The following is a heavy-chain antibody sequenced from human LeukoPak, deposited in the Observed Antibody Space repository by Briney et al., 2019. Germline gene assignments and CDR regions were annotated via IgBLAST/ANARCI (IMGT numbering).Heavy chain of an antibody. CDR3: ARKDRSTYYYDSNGYYYAAFDF. CDR1: GFTFSNAW. Sequence: GGSLRLSCAASGFTFSNAWMSWVRQAPGKGLEWVANIKQDGSEKYYVDSVKGRFTISRDNAKNSLYLQMNSLRAEDTAVYYCARKDRSTYYYDSNGYYYAAFDFWGQGTLVTVSS. CDR2: IKQDGSEK. J-gene: IGHJ4*02. D-gene: IGHD3-22*01. V-gene: IGHV3-7*01.